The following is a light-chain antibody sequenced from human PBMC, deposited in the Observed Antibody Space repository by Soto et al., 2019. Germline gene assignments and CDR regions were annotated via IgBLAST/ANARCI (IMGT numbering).Light chain of an antibody. CDR3: QQTYSTLSIT. J-gene: IGKJ5*01. CDR1: ESISRH. Sequence: DIQMTQSPSSLSASVGDRVTITCRARESISRHLNWYQQKPGKAPKILIYAASSLQNGVPSRFRGSGSGTDFTLTITNLQPEDFATYYCQQTYSTLSITFGQGTRLDI. CDR2: AAS. V-gene: IGKV1-39*01.